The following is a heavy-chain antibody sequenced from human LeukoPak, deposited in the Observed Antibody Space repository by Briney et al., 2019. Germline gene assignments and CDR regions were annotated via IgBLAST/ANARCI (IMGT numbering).Heavy chain of an antibody. J-gene: IGHJ4*02. Sequence: PGGSLRLSCAASGFTFSSYEMNWVRQAPGKGLEWVAFIRYDGSNKYYADSVKGRFTISRDNSKNTLYLQMNSLRAEDTAVYYCAKGAPTYYYGSGSLDYWGQGTLVTVSS. CDR2: IRYDGSNK. CDR3: AKGAPTYYYGSGSLDY. D-gene: IGHD3-10*01. CDR1: GFTFSSYE. V-gene: IGHV3-30*02.